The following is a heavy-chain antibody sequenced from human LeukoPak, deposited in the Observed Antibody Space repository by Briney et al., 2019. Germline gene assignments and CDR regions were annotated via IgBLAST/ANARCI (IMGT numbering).Heavy chain of an antibody. CDR2: IKQDGSEK. D-gene: IGHD6-13*01. Sequence: GSLRLSCAASGFTFSSYWMSWVRQAPGKGLEWVANIKQDGSEKYYVDSVKGRFTISRDNAKNSLYLQMNSLRAEDTAVYYCARVVAAAGTYYFDYWGQGTLVTVSS. CDR1: GFTFSSYW. V-gene: IGHV3-7*01. J-gene: IGHJ4*02. CDR3: ARVVAAAGTYYFDY.